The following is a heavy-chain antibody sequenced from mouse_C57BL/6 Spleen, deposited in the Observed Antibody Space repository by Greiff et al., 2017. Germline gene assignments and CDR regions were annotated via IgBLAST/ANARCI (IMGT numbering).Heavy chain of an antibody. J-gene: IGHJ2*01. V-gene: IGHV1-69*01. Sequence: QVQLQQPGAELVMPGASVKLSCKASGYTFTSYWMHWVKQRPGQGLEWIGEIDPSDSYTNYNQKFKGKSTLTVAKSSSTAYMQLSSLTSEDSAVYYCARSDYYYGSSHFDYWGQGTTLTVSS. CDR3: ARSDYYYGSSHFDY. D-gene: IGHD1-1*01. CDR2: IDPSDSYT. CDR1: GYTFTSYW.